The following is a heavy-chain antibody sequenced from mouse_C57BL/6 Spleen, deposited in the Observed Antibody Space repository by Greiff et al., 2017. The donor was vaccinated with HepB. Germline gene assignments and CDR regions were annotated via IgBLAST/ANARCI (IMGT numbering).Heavy chain of an antibody. V-gene: IGHV5-9*01. CDR3: ASTEYYIDY. Sequence: EVKLMESGGGLVKPGGSLKLSCAASGFTFSSYTMSWVRQTPEKRLEWVATISGGGGNTYYPDSVKGRFTISRDNAKNTLYLQMSSLRSEDTALYYCASTEYYIDYWGQGTTLTVSS. CDR1: GFTFSSYT. CDR2: ISGGGGNT. J-gene: IGHJ2*01.